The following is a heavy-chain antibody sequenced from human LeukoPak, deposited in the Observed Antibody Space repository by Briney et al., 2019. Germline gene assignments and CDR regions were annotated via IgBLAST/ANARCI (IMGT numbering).Heavy chain of an antibody. J-gene: IGHJ1*01. CDR3: ARGTMVVVVIEQQHHEFFQN. V-gene: IGHV1-2*02. D-gene: IGHD3-22*01. CDR1: GYTFTSYY. CDR2: INPNSGDT. Sequence: KPGASVKVSCKASGYTFTSYYMHWVRQAPGQGLEWMGWINPNSGDTKYAQEFQGRVTMTRDTSISTAYMEPSSLRSDDTAVYYCARGTMVVVVIEQQHHEFFQNWGQGTLVTVSS.